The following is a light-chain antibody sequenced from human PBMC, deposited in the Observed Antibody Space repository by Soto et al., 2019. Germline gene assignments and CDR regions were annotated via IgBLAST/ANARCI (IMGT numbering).Light chain of an antibody. CDR1: RGISSY. J-gene: IGKJ5*01. V-gene: IGKV1-9*01. CDR2: SAS. CDR3: QQLNSYTQT. Sequence: IQLTQSPSSLSSSLGDRVTITCQASRGISSYLAWYQQKPGKPPKLLVYSASTLQSGVPSRFSGSGSGPDVTITISSLKHEDSATYFGQQLNSYTQTFGQGTRLEIK.